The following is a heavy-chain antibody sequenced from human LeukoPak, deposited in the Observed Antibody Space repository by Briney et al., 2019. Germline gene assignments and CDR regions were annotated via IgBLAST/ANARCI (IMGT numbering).Heavy chain of an antibody. J-gene: IGHJ4*02. Sequence: SETLSLTCTVSGGSISSSSYYWGWIRQPPGKGLEWIGSIYYSGSTYYNPSLKSRVTISVDTSKNRFSLKLSSVTAADTAVYYCARRRTRDYYDSSGYYPSFDYWGQGTLVTVSS. D-gene: IGHD3-22*01. CDR3: ARRRTRDYYDSSGYYPSFDY. V-gene: IGHV4-39*01. CDR2: IYYSGST. CDR1: GGSISSSSYY.